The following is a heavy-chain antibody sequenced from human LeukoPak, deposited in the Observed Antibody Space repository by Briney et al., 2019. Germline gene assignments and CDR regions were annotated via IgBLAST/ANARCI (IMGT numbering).Heavy chain of an antibody. J-gene: IGHJ4*02. CDR1: GGTFSSYA. D-gene: IGHD2-15*01. CDR3: ASSFPQGTHYCSGGSCYGY. Sequence: SSVKVSCKASGGTFSSYAISWVRQAPGQGLEWMGRIIPIFGTANYAQKFQGRVTITTDESTSTAYMELSSLRSDDTAVYYCASSFPQGTHYCSGGSCYGYWGQGTLVTVSS. CDR2: IIPIFGTA. V-gene: IGHV1-69*05.